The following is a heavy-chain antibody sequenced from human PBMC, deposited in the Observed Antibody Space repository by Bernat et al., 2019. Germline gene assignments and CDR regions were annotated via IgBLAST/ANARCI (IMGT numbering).Heavy chain of an antibody. D-gene: IGHD1-1*01. V-gene: IGHV3-33*01. CDR1: GFSFSGYG. CDR3: ARDFLGTRMLPGASDI. CDR2: IWSGGSNK. J-gene: IGHJ3*02. Sequence: QVQLVESGGGVVQPGRSLTLSCAASGFSFSGYGMHWVRQAPGKGLEWVAVIWSGGSNKYYADFVKSRFTISRDNSKNTLLLQMNSLRAEDTAVYFCARDFLGTRMLPGASDIWGQGTMVTVSS.